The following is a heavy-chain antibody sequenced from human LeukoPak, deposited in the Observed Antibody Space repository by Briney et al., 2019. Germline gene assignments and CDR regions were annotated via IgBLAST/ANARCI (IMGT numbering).Heavy chain of an antibody. CDR2: ISSSSSYI. Sequence: GGSLRLSCAASGFTFSSYSMNWVRQAPGKGLEWVSSISSSSSYIYYADSVKGRFTISRDNAKNSLYLQMNSLRAEDTAVYYCAKDLVRVVPAILGIAAAGQGNYFDYWGQGTLVTVSS. CDR1: GFTFSSYS. V-gene: IGHV3-21*04. CDR3: AKDLVRVVPAILGIAAAGQGNYFDY. D-gene: IGHD6-13*01. J-gene: IGHJ4*02.